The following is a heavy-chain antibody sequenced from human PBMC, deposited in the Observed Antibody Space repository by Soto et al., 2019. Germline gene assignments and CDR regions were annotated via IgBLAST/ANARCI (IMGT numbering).Heavy chain of an antibody. Sequence: GGSLRLSCAASGFTFSSNWMHWVRQAPGKGLVWVSRINGDGSRTNYADSVKGRFTISRDNAKNTLYLQMNSLRPEDTAVYYCATVKTGSHDLFDPWGQGTLVIVSS. CDR2: INGDGSRT. CDR3: ATVKTGSHDLFDP. CDR1: GFTFSSNW. D-gene: IGHD1-26*01. J-gene: IGHJ5*02. V-gene: IGHV3-74*01.